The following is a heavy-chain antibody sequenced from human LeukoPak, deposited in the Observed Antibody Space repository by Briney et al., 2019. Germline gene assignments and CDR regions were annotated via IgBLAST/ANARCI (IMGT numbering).Heavy chain of an antibody. J-gene: IGHJ5*02. CDR2: FDPEDGET. CDR1: GYTLTELS. Sequence: ASVKVSCKVSGYTLTELSMHWVRQAPGKGLEWMGGFDPEDGETIYAQTFQGRVTMTEDTSTDTAYMELSSLRSEDTAVYYCATSGAIAARLRWFDPWGQGTLVTVSS. D-gene: IGHD6-6*01. CDR3: ATSGAIAARLRWFDP. V-gene: IGHV1-24*01.